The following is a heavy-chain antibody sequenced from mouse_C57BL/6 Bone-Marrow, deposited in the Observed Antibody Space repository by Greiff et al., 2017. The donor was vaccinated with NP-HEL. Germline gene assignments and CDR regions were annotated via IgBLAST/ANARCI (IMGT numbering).Heavy chain of an antibody. J-gene: IGHJ4*01. Sequence: QVQLQQPGAELVMPGASVKLSCKASGYTFTSYWMHWVKQRPGQGLEWIGEIDPSDSYTNCNQKFKGKSTLTVDKSSSTAYMQLSSLTSEDSAVYYCARARLYYYGSSYLYAMDYWGQGTSVTVSS. CDR1: GYTFTSYW. CDR3: ARARLYYYGSSYLYAMDY. D-gene: IGHD1-1*01. CDR2: IDPSDSYT. V-gene: IGHV1-69*01.